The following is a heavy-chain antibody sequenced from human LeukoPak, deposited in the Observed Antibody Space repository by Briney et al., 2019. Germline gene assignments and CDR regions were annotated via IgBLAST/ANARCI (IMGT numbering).Heavy chain of an antibody. CDR3: ARDPLTTIFGAVTNNFDY. J-gene: IGHJ4*02. D-gene: IGHD3-3*01. Sequence: ASVKVSCKASGYTFTSYGISWVRQAPGQGLEWMGWISAYNGNTNYAQKLQGRVTMTTDTSTSTAYMELRSLRSDDTAVYYCARDPLTTIFGAVTNNFDYWGQGTLVTVSS. CDR2: ISAYNGNT. V-gene: IGHV1-18*01. CDR1: GYTFTSYG.